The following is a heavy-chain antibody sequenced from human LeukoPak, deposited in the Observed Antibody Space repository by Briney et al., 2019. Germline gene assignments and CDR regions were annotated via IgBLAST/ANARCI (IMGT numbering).Heavy chain of an antibody. CDR1: GYTFTSYD. CDR2: MNPNSGNT. V-gene: IGHV1-8*01. Sequence: GASVKVSCKASGYTFTSYDINWVRQATGQGLEWMGWMNPNSGNTGYAQKFQGRVTMTRNTSISTAYMELSSLRSEDTAEYYCAKSLFTSATGTGRAFHIWGQGTMVTVSS. J-gene: IGHJ3*02. CDR3: AKSLFTSATGTGRAFHI. D-gene: IGHD1-1*01.